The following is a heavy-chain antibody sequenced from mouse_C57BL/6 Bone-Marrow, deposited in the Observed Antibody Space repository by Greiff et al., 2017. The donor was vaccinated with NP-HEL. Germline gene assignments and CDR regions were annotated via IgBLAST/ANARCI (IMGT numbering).Heavy chain of an antibody. J-gene: IGHJ4*01. D-gene: IGHD2-3*01. CDR2: IYPGSGST. CDR3: ARDGGWLTYSAMDY. V-gene: IGHV1-55*01. Sequence: VQLQQPGAELVKPGASVKMSCKASGYTFTSYWITWVKQRPGQGLEWIGDIYPGSGSTNYNEKFKSKATLTVDTSSSTAYMQLSSLTSEDSAVYYCARDGGWLTYSAMDYWGQGTSVTVSS. CDR1: GYTFTSYW.